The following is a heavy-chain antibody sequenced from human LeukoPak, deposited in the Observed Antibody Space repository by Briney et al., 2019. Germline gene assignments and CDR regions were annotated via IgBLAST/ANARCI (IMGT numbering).Heavy chain of an antibody. CDR2: ISYYGST. CDR1: GGSVTSGTYY. V-gene: IGHV4-61*03. Sequence: SETLSLTCTVSGGSVTSGTYYWHWIRQPPGKGLEWIGYISYYGSTDYNPSLKGRVTVSVDSSKTRFSLRLTSVTAADAAVYYCTRDGDFWSQGTLVTVSS. CDR3: TRDGDF. J-gene: IGHJ4*02.